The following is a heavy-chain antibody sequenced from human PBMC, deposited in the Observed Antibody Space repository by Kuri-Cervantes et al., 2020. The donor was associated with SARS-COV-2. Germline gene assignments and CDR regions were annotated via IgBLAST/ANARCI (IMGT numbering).Heavy chain of an antibody. V-gene: IGHV1-69*04. CDR1: LGTFSSYA. CDR2: IIPILGTA. D-gene: IGHD3-10*01. J-gene: IGHJ5*02. CDR3: ARDHGLWSGEENWFDP. Sequence: SSVQVSRQASLGTFSSYAITWVRQAPGQGLEWMGRIIPILGTANYAQKLQGRVTMTTDTSTSTAYMELTSLRSDDKAVYYCARDHGLWSGEENWFDPWGQGTLVTVSS.